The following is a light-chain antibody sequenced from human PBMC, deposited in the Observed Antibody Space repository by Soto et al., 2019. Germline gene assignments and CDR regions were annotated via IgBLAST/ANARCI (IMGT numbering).Light chain of an antibody. Sequence: QSVLTQAPSVSGAPGQRVTLSCTGSSSNIGAGNDVHWYQHLPGTAPKLLISGNNNRPSGVPDRFSGSKSGTSASLAINGLRAEDEADYYCQSYDSSLRTYVFGIGTKVTVL. CDR2: GNN. V-gene: IGLV1-40*01. CDR1: SSNIGAGND. CDR3: QSYDSSLRTYV. J-gene: IGLJ1*01.